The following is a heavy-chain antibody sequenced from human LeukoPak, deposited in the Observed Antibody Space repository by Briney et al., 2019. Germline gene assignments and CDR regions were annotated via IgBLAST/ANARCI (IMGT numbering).Heavy chain of an antibody. CDR3: AREATFGYHYFDY. J-gene: IGHJ4*02. CDR1: GFTFSSNR. V-gene: IGHV3-7*01. CDR2: IYQHGSEE. D-gene: IGHD3-16*01. Sequence: GGSLRLSCAVSGFTFSSNRMSWVRQAPGKGLEWVANIYQHGSEEHYVDSVKGRLTISRDNAKNSLYLQMDSLRAEDTAMYYCAREATFGYHYFDYWGQGTLVTVSS.